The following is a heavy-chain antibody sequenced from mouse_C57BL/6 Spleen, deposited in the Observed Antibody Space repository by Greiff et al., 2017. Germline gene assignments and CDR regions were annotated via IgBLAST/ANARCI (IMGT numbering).Heavy chain of an antibody. CDR1: GFSLTSYA. J-gene: IGHJ1*03. Sequence: VQRVESGPGLVAPSQSLSITCTVSGFSLTSYAISWVRQPPGKGLEWLGVIWTGGGTNYNSALKSRLSISKDNSKSQVFLKMNSLQADDTARYYCARNGAGSSYWYFDVWGTGTTVTVSS. V-gene: IGHV2-9-1*01. CDR3: ARNGAGSSYWYFDV. CDR2: IWTGGGT. D-gene: IGHD1-1*01.